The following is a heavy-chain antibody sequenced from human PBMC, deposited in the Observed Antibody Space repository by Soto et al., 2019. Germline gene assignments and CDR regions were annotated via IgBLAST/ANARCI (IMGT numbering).Heavy chain of an antibody. J-gene: IGHJ6*02. D-gene: IGHD5-18*01. Sequence: ASVKVSCKASGGTFSSYAISWVRQAPGQGLEWMGGIIPILGTANYAQKFQGRVTITADESTSTAYMELSSLRSEDTAVYYCARDWGYSYGPNPYYYYGMDVWGQGTTVTVSS. CDR2: IIPILGTA. CDR3: ARDWGYSYGPNPYYYYGMDV. V-gene: IGHV1-69*13. CDR1: GGTFSSYA.